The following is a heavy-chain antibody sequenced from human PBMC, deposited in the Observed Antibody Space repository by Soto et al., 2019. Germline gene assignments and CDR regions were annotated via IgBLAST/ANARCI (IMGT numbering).Heavy chain of an antibody. Sequence: SETLSLTCAVYGGSFSGYYWSWIRQPPGKGLEWIGEINHSGSTNYNPSLKSRVTISVDTSKNQFSLKLSSVTAADTAVYYCARGVPLFYMITFGGVIRTWFDPWGQGTLVTVSS. CDR3: ARGVPLFYMITFGGVIRTWFDP. V-gene: IGHV4-34*01. CDR1: GGSFSGYY. J-gene: IGHJ5*02. D-gene: IGHD3-16*02. CDR2: INHSGST.